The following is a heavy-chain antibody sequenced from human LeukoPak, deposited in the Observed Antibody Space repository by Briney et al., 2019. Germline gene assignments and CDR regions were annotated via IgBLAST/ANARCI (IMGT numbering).Heavy chain of an antibody. CDR3: AKDYPLAIYDSSGYYEHFQH. V-gene: IGHV3-23*01. D-gene: IGHD3-22*01. CDR1: GFTFSTYT. Sequence: PGGSLRLSCGASGFTFSTYTMTWVRQAPGKGLEWVSAISGSGGSTYYADSVKGRFTISRDNSKNTLYLQMNSLRAEDTAVYYCAKDYPLAIYDSSGYYEHFQHWGQGTLVTVSS. CDR2: ISGSGGST. J-gene: IGHJ1*01.